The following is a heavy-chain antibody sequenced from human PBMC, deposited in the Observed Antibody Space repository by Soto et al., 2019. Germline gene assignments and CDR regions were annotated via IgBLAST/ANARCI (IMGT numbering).Heavy chain of an antibody. CDR2: MNPNSGNT. CDR1: GYTFTSYD. Sequence: ASVKVSCKASGYTFTSYDINWVRQATGQGLEWMGWMNPNSGNTGYAQKFQGRVTMTRNTSISTAYMELSSLRSEDTAVYYCARGRRGAPTGYCSGGSCRKRTPYYYYYMDVWGKGTTVTVSS. CDR3: ARGRRGAPTGYCSGGSCRKRTPYYYYYMDV. D-gene: IGHD2-15*01. J-gene: IGHJ6*03. V-gene: IGHV1-8*01.